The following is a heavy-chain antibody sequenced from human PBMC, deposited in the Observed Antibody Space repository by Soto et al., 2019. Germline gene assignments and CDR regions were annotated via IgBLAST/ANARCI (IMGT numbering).Heavy chain of an antibody. J-gene: IGHJ3*02. D-gene: IGHD1-26*01. CDR3: ARAGGGGSYAGDAFDI. CDR2: IIPIFGTA. Sequence: SVKVSCKASGGTFSSYAISWVRQAPGQGLEWMGGIIPIFGTANYAQKFQGRVAITADKSTSTAYMELSSLRSEDTAVYYCARAGGGGSYAGDAFDIWGQGTMVAASS. CDR1: GGTFSSYA. V-gene: IGHV1-69*06.